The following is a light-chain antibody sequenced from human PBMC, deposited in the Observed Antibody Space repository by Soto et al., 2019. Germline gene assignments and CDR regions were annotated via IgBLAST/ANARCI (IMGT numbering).Light chain of an antibody. CDR1: NSNVGNNT. CDR2: ANN. J-gene: IGLJ2*01. Sequence: QSVLTQPPSASGTPGQRVTISCSGSNSNVGNNTVNWYQQFPGTSPRLLIEANNQRASGVPDRFSGSKSANSASLAISGLKSEDEADYYCCSYAGSSTLVFGGGTKLTVL. V-gene: IGLV1-44*01. CDR3: CSYAGSSTLV.